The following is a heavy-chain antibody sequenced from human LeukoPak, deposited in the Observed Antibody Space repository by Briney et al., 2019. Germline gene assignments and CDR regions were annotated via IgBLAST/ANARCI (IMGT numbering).Heavy chain of an antibody. CDR1: GYTFTRYG. V-gene: IGHV1-18*01. J-gene: IGHJ6*02. CDR3: ARSPLAYYGYGMDV. CDR2: ISGDNGDT. D-gene: IGHD3-10*01. Sequence: GASVKVSCKASGYTFTRYGISWVRQAPGQGLEWMGWISGDNGDTNYAQKFQGRVTMTRNTSISTAYMELSSLRSEDTAIYYCARSPLAYYGYGMDVWGQGTTVTVSS.